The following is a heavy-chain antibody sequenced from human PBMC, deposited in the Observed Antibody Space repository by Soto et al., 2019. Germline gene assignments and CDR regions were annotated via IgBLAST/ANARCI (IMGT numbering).Heavy chain of an antibody. Sequence: SETLSLTCTVSGGSISSGGYYWSWIRQHPGKGLEWIGYIYYSGSTYYNPSLKSRVTISVDTSKNQFSLKLSSVTAADTAVYYCAREPKIAGITIVQQYYGMDVWGQGTTVTVSS. D-gene: IGHD3-9*01. V-gene: IGHV4-31*03. CDR2: IYYSGST. CDR1: GGSISSGGYY. J-gene: IGHJ6*02. CDR3: AREPKIAGITIVQQYYGMDV.